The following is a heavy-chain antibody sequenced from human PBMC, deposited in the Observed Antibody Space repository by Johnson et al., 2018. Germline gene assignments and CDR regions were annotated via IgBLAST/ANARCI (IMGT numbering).Heavy chain of an antibody. J-gene: IGHJ3*02. CDR3: ARDSAYSIGWNACDI. CDR1: GGSISSYY. V-gene: IGHV4-59*01. Sequence: QVQLQESGPGLVKPSETLSLTCTVSGGSISSYYWSWIRQPPGKGLEWIGYIYYSGSTNYNPSLKSRVTISVDTSKNQFSLQLSSLTAADPAVYYCARDSAYSIGWNACDIWGQGTMVTVSS. CDR2: IYYSGST. D-gene: IGHD6-19*01.